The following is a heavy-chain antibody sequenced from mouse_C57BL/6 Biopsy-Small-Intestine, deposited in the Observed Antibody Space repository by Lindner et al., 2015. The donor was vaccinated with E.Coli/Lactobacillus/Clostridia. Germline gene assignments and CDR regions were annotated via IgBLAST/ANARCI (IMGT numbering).Heavy chain of an antibody. CDR3: ATPGWFAY. CDR1: GYTFTSYG. Sequence: VQLQESGAELARPGASVKLSCKASGYTFTSYGISWVKQRTGQGLEWIGEIYPRSGNTYYNEKFKGKATLTADKSSSTAYMELRSLTSEDSAVYFCATPGWFAYWGQGTLVTVSA. J-gene: IGHJ3*01. V-gene: IGHV1-81*01. CDR2: IYPRSGNT.